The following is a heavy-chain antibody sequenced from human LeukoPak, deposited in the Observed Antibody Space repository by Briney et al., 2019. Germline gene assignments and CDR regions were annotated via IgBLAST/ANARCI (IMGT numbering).Heavy chain of an antibody. CDR2: IYHDGGT. CDR1: GYSISSGSY. CDR3: ARLSGFGELPLYYFDY. J-gene: IGHJ4*02. Sequence: SETLSLTCTVSGYSISSGSYWSWIRQPPGKGLEWIGTIYHDGGTFYNSSLKSRATISVDRSKDQFSLKLTSVTAADTAVYYCARLSGFGELPLYYFDYWGQGTLVTVSS. V-gene: IGHV4-38-2*02. D-gene: IGHD3-10*01.